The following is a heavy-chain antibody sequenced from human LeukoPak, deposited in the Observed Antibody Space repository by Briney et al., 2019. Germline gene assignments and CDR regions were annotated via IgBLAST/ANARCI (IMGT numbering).Heavy chain of an antibody. CDR3: ARGGSWTGSFTDFDY. V-gene: IGHV3-7*03. D-gene: IGHD3/OR15-3a*01. Sequence: GGSLRLSCAASGFTFSSYWMSWVRQAPGKGLEWVANIKEDGSEKYYVDSVKGRLTISRDNAKNSLYLQMNSLRVEDTAVYYCARGGSWTGSFTDFDYWGQGTLVTVSS. J-gene: IGHJ4*02. CDR1: GFTFSSYW. CDR2: IKEDGSEK.